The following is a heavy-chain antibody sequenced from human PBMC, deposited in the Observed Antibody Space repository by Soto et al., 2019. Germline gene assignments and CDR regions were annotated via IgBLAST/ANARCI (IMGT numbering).Heavy chain of an antibody. V-gene: IGHV4-30-4*01. CDR1: GGSIRGVDYF. CDR3: VREVPGSSHYFDS. D-gene: IGHD6-13*01. Sequence: QVQLQESGPGLVKPSQTVSLTCTVSGGSIRGVDYFWSWIRQPPGKGLEWIGYIYYSGSTLYNPSLMSRLAISIDSSMNQISLEVRSVTAADTAVYYCVREVPGSSHYFDSWGQGALVTVSS. J-gene: IGHJ4*02. CDR2: IYYSGST.